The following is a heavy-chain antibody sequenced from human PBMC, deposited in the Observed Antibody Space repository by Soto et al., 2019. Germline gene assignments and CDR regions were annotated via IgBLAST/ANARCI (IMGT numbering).Heavy chain of an antibody. J-gene: IGHJ4*02. CDR3: AKENTPDYGDYVDY. CDR2: ISGSGTST. Sequence: GGSLRLSCAASGFTFSSYAMSWVRQAPGRGLKWISSISGSGTSTYYADSVKGRFTISRDNSKNTMYLQMNSLRAEDTALYFCAKENTPDYGDYVDYWGQGTLVTVSS. V-gene: IGHV3-23*01. CDR1: GFTFSSYA. D-gene: IGHD4-17*01.